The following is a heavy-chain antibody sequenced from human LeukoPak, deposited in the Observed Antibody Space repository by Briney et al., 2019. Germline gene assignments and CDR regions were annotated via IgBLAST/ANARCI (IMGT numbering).Heavy chain of an antibody. Sequence: GGSLRLSCAASGFTFSSYSMNWVRQAPGKGLEWISYITRSSSNIYYADSVKGRFTISRDNAKNSLYLQMNSLRDEDTAVYCCASEASGGSYLPWWGQGTTVTVSS. J-gene: IGHJ3*01. V-gene: IGHV3-48*02. CDR2: ITRSSSNI. D-gene: IGHD1-26*01. CDR3: ASEASGGSYLPW. CDR1: GFTFSSYS.